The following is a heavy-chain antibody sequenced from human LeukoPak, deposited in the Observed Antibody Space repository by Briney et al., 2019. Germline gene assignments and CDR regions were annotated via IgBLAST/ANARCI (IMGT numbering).Heavy chain of an antibody. CDR2: FDPEDGET. D-gene: IGHD5-12*01. Sequence: ASVKVSCKVSGYTLTELSMHWVRQAPGKGLEWMGGFDPEDGETIYAQKFQGRVTMTEDTSTDTAYMELSSLRSEDTAVYYCATDKGGYRGYDFGYWGQGTLVTVSS. CDR1: GYTLTELS. J-gene: IGHJ4*02. CDR3: ATDKGGYRGYDFGY. V-gene: IGHV1-24*01.